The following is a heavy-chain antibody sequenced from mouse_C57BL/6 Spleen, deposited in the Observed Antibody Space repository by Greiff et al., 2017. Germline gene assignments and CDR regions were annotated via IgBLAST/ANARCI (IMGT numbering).Heavy chain of an antibody. CDR2: IEPNSGGT. CDR3: ARDTTWYFDV. CDR1: GYTFTSYW. V-gene: IGHV1-72*01. D-gene: IGHD1-1*01. Sequence: QVQLQQPGAELVKPGASVKLSCKASGYTFTSYWMHWVKQRPGRGLEWIGRIEPNSGGTKYNEKFKSKATLTVDKPSSTAYMQLSSLTSEDSAVYYCARDTTWYFDVWGTGTTGTVSS. J-gene: IGHJ1*03.